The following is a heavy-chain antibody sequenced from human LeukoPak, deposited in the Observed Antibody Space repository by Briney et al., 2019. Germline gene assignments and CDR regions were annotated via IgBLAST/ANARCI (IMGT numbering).Heavy chain of an antibody. J-gene: IGHJ6*03. CDR1: GYTFTGYY. CDR2: INPNSGGT. CDR3: ARIGRFSGSFHYYYYMDV. Sequence: ASVKVPCKASGYTFTGYYMHWVRQAPGQGLEWMGWINPNSGGTNYAQKFQGRVTMTRDTSISTAYMELSRLRSDDTAVYYCARIGRFSGSFHYYYYMDVWGKGTTVTVSS. V-gene: IGHV1-2*02. D-gene: IGHD1-26*01.